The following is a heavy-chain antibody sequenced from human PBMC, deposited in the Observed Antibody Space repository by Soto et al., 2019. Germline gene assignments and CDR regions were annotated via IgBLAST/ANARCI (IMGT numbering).Heavy chain of an antibody. CDR2: ISWDGGST. V-gene: IGHV3-43*01. Sequence: GGSLRLSCAASGFTFDDYTMHWVRQAPGKGLEWVSLISWDGGSTYYADSVKGRFTISRDNSKNSLYLQMNSLRTEDTALYYCAKDIVYSSSSGGMDVWGKGTTVTVSS. D-gene: IGHD6-6*01. CDR1: GFTFDDYT. CDR3: AKDIVYSSSSGGMDV. J-gene: IGHJ6*04.